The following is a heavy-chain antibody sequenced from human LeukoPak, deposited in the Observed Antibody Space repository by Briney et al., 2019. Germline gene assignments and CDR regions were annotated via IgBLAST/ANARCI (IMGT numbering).Heavy chain of an antibody. D-gene: IGHD3-10*01. V-gene: IGHV3-7*01. CDR1: GFTFRSYG. J-gene: IGHJ4*02. CDR3: ATRGDRSFDY. Sequence: GRSLRLSCAASGFTFRSYGMHWVRQAPGKGLEWVANIKQDGSEKDYVDALKGRFTVSRDNAKNSLYLQMDSLRAEDTAVYCCATRGDRSFDYWGQGTLVTVSS. CDR2: IKQDGSEK.